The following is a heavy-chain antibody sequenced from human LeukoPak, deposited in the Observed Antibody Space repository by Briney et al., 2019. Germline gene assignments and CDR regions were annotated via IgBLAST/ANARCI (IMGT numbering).Heavy chain of an antibody. J-gene: IGHJ4*02. CDR2: IYYSGST. V-gene: IGHV4-39*01. CDR3: ARHGPSSSWYYFDY. Sequence: GSLRLSCAASGFTFSSYAMSWVRQAPGKGLEWIGSIYYSGSTYYNPSLKSRVTISVDTSKNQFSLKLSSVTAADTAVYYCARHGPSSSWYYFDYWGQGTLVTVSS. D-gene: IGHD6-13*01. CDR1: GFTFSSYA.